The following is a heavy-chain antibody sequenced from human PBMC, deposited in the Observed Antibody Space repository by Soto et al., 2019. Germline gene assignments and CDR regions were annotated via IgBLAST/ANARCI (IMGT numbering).Heavy chain of an antibody. CDR1: GGTVSSGSDY. J-gene: IGHJ4*01. D-gene: IGHD3-22*01. CDR3: TTDSYFTLKLVRFDY. V-gene: IGHV4-61*01. CDR2: IYYSGST. Sequence: PSETMALTCAVSGGTVSSGSDYWSWIRQPPGKGLEWIGYIYYSGSTNYNPSLKSRVTISVDTSKNQFSLKLSSVTAADTAVYYCTTDSYFTLKLVRFDYWGLGTLVTVSS.